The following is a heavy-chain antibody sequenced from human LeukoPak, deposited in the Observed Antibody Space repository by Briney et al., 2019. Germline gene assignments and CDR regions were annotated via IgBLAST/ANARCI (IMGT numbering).Heavy chain of an antibody. CDR1: GFTFSTYA. CDR3: AKSPGGVVSTSFDN. D-gene: IGHD2-2*01. Sequence: PGGSLRLSCAASGFTFSTYAMSWVRQAPGKGLEWVSVISVSGGSTYYADSVKGRFTISRGNSKNTLYLQMNSLRAEDTAVYYCAKSPGGVVSTSFDNWGQGTLVTVSS. V-gene: IGHV3-23*01. J-gene: IGHJ4*02. CDR2: ISVSGGST.